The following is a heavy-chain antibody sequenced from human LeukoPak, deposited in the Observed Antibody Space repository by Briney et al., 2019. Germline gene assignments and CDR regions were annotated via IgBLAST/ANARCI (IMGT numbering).Heavy chain of an antibody. CDR1: GYSFTSYC. D-gene: IGHD1-26*01. V-gene: IGHV5-51*01. Sequence: LGESLKISCKVSGYSFTSYCIGWVRQMPGKGLEWMGIIYPGDSGSTYSPSFQGQVTISVDKSINTAYLQWSSLQASDTAMYYCGMSGDRVPLQDDVFDVWGQGTMVTVST. CDR2: IYPGDSGS. J-gene: IGHJ3*01. CDR3: GMSGDRVPLQDDVFDV.